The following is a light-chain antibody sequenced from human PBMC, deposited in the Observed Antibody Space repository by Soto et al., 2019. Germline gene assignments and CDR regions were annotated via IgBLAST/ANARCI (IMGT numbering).Light chain of an antibody. Sequence: DIQMTQSPSTLSASVGDRVTITCRASQFISSWLAWYQQKPGKVPKLLIFHASNLESGVPSRFSGSGSGTEFTLTISSLQHDDFATYYCQQYNSYPWTFGQGTKVEI. V-gene: IGKV1-5*01. CDR2: HAS. CDR3: QQYNSYPWT. CDR1: QFISSW. J-gene: IGKJ1*01.